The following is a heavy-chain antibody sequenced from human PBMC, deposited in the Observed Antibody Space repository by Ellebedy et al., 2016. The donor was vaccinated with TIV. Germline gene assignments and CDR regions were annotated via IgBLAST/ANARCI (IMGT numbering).Heavy chain of an antibody. CDR2: LWYDGSRE. CDR3: SSERSGYDFDY. Sequence: PSETLSLTCAASGFTFSIYGMHWVRQAPGKGLEWVAVLWYDGSREYYADSVKGRFTVSRDNSKNTLFLQMNSLRTEDTAVYYCSSERSGYDFDYWGQGTLVTVSA. V-gene: IGHV3-33*01. J-gene: IGHJ4*02. CDR1: GFTFSIYG. D-gene: IGHD5-12*01.